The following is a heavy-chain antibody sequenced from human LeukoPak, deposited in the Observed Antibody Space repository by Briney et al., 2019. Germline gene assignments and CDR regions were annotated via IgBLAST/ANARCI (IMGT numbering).Heavy chain of an antibody. J-gene: IGHJ4*02. V-gene: IGHV1-69*05. D-gene: IGHD6-19*01. CDR2: IIPIFGTA. Sequence: GASVKVSCKASGGTFSSHAISWVRQAPGQGLEWMGRIIPIFGTANYAQKFQGRVTITTDESTSTAYMELSSLRSEDTAVYYCARDWSSGWYRYWGQGTLVTVSS. CDR1: GGTFSSHA. CDR3: ARDWSSGWYRY.